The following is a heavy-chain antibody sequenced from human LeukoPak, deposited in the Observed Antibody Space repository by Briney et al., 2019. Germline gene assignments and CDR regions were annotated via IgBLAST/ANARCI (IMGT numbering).Heavy chain of an antibody. CDR3: AKAIWVAATSSWFSLDY. CDR1: GFTVSSNY. J-gene: IGHJ4*02. Sequence: GGSLRLSCAASGFTVSSNYMSWVRQAPGKGLEWVSVIYSGGSTYYADSVKGRFTISRDNSKNTLSLQMNSLRADDTSVYYCAKAIWVAATSSWFSLDYWGQGTLVTVSS. D-gene: IGHD2-2*02. V-gene: IGHV3-66*01. CDR2: IYSGGST.